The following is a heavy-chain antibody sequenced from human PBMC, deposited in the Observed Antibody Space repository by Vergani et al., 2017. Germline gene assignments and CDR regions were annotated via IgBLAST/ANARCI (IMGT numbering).Heavy chain of an antibody. CDR2: MNPNSGNT. CDR3: ARDYDYYYYMDV. J-gene: IGHJ6*03. CDR1: GYTFTSYD. V-gene: IGHV1-8*02. Sequence: QVQLVQSGAEVKKPGASVKVSCKASGYTFTSYDINWVRQATGQGLEWMGWMNPNSGNTGYAQKFQGRVTMTRNTSISTAYIELSSLRSEDTAVYYCARDYDYYYYMDVWGKGTTVTVSS. D-gene: IGHD3-10*01.